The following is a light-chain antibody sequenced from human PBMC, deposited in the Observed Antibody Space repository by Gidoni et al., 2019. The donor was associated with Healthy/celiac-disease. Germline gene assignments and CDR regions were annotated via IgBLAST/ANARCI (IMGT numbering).Light chain of an antibody. CDR2: DAS. J-gene: IGKJ4*01. V-gene: IGKV3-11*01. CDR1: QSVSSY. CDR3: QQRSNWPLLT. Sequence: EIVLTQSPATLSLSPGERATLSCSASQSVSSYLAWYQQKPGQAPRLLIYDASNRATVIPARFSGSGSGTDFTLTISSLEPEDFAVYYCQQRSNWPLLTFGGXTKVEIK.